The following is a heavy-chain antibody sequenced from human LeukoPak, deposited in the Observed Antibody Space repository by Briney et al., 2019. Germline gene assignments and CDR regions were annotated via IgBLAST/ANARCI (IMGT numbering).Heavy chain of an antibody. CDR1: GGSISSYY. D-gene: IGHD5-18*01. J-gene: IGHJ4*02. Sequence: SETLSLTCTVSGGSISSYYWSWIRQPPGKGLEWIGYMYYSGSTSYNPSLKSRVTISVDTSKNQFSLKLSSVTAADTAVYYCARGYSYGYGDFDYWGQGTLVTVSS. CDR2: MYYSGST. CDR3: ARGYSYGYGDFDY. V-gene: IGHV4-59*12.